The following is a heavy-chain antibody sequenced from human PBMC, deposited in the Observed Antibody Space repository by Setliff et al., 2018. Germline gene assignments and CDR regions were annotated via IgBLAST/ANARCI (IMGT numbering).Heavy chain of an antibody. J-gene: IGHJ4*02. Sequence: PSETLSLTCTVSGGSISSSSYYWGWIRQPPGKGLEWIGGIYYSGSTYYNPSLKSRVTISVDTSKNQFSLKLSSVTAADTAVYYCARDKRQYNFWSGYYGSWGNYFDYWGQGTLVTVSS. D-gene: IGHD3-3*01. CDR2: IYYSGST. CDR1: GGSISSSSYY. V-gene: IGHV4-39*07. CDR3: ARDKRQYNFWSGYYGSWGNYFDY.